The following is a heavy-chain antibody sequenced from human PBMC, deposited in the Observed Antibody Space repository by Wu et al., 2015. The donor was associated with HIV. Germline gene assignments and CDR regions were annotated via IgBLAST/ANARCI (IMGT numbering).Heavy chain of an antibody. CDR1: GYTFTGYY. CDR2: INPKSGGT. Sequence: QVQLMQSGAEVKKPGVSVKVSCKASGYTFTGYYIYWVRQVPGQGLEWMGWINPKSGGTNYAPNFQGRVNMTTDTSISTAYMELHRPKSDDTAVYYCARYCISTTCSPYFYMDVWGKGTTVTVSS. CDR3: ARYCISTTCSPYFYMDV. V-gene: IGHV1-2*02. J-gene: IGHJ6*03. D-gene: IGHD2/OR15-2a*01.